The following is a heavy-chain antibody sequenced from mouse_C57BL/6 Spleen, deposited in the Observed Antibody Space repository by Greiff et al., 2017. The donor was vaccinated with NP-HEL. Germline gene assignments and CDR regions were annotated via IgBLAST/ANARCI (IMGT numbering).Heavy chain of an antibody. D-gene: IGHD1-1*01. Sequence: VQLQQPGTELVKPGASVKLSCKASGYTFTSYWMHWVKQRPGQGLEWIGNINPSNGGTNYNEKFKSKATLTVDKSSSTAYMQLICLTSEDSAVYYFARQITTVVADWYFDVWGTGTTVTVSS. CDR3: ARQITTVVADWYFDV. CDR1: GYTFTSYW. CDR2: INPSNGGT. V-gene: IGHV1-53*01. J-gene: IGHJ1*03.